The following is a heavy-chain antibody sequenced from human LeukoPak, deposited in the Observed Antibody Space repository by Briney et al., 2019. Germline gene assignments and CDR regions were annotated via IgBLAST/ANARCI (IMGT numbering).Heavy chain of an antibody. CDR2: MNPNSGNT. J-gene: IGHJ6*03. CDR3: ARDARIAAAYQPVGEDYMDV. V-gene: IGHV1-8*01. D-gene: IGHD6-13*01. Sequence: ASVTVTCYASGYTFTSYDINWVRHPHGQGQEWMGLMNPNSGNTGYAQKFQGRVTMTRNTSISTAYMELSSLRSEDTAVYYCARDARIAAAYQPVGEDYMDVWGKGTTVTVSS. CDR1: GYTFTSYD.